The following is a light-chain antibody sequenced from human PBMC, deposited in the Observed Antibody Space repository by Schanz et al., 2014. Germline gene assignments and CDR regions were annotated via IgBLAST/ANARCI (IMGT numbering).Light chain of an antibody. CDR1: QSLNSNY. Sequence: EIVLTQSPGTLSLSPGERATLSCRGSQSLNSNYLAWYQHKPGQAPRVLIYVSSSRASGIPDRFSGSGSGADFTLTISRVEPEDFAVYYCQYYGTSPFTFGQGTKVEIK. CDR3: QYYGTSPFT. J-gene: IGKJ1*01. V-gene: IGKV3-20*01. CDR2: VSS.